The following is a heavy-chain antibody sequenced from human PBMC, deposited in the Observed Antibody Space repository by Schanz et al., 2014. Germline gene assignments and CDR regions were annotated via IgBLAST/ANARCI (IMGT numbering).Heavy chain of an antibody. CDR2: INPNSGGT. CDR3: ARALFGSGHGDV. J-gene: IGHJ6*02. V-gene: IGHV1-2*06. CDR1: GHPFTAYY. Sequence: QVQLVQSGAEVKKPGASVKVSCKASGHPFTAYYMHWVRQAPGQGLEWMGRINPNSGGTNYAENFQGRVTMTRDTSTSTAYMELSRLKSDDTAVYYCARALFGSGHGDVWGQGTTVTVSS. D-gene: IGHD3-10*01.